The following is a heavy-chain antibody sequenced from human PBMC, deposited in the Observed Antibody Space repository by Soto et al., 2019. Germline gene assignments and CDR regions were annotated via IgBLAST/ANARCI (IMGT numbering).Heavy chain of an antibody. CDR1: GFTFSTYG. Sequence: QVQLVESGGGVVQPGTSLSLSCAASGFTFSTYGMHWVRQAPGKGLDWVALIWYDGSRTHYAESVKGRFTISRDNSKNTLFLQMNSLRVEATAVYYCAREQIGVAGSTYDYWGQGTLVTVS. CDR3: AREQIGVAGSTYDY. CDR2: IWYDGSRT. V-gene: IGHV3-33*01. D-gene: IGHD6-19*01. J-gene: IGHJ4*02.